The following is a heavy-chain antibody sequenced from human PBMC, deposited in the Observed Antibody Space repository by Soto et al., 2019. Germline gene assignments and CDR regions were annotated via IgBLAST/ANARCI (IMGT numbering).Heavy chain of an antibody. J-gene: IGHJ4*02. CDR3: ATYHLELFRFDY. Sequence: QIQLVQSGPEVKKPGASMKVSCKAYDFSITSHGISWVRQAPGQGLEWMGWISLYNGNTNYAQQFQGRVTMTTDTSTSTAYMELRSLRSDDTAMYFCATYHLELFRFDYWGQGTLVIVSS. CDR2: ISLYNGNT. V-gene: IGHV1-18*04. CDR1: DFSITSHG. D-gene: IGHD2-2*01.